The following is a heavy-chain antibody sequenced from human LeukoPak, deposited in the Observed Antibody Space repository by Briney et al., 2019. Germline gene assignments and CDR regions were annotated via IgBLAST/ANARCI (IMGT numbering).Heavy chain of an antibody. Sequence: SETLSLTCTVSGGSISSGSYYWSWIRQPAGKGLEWIGRIYTSGSTNYNPSLKSRVTISRDTSKNQFSLKLSSVTAAGTAVYYCARDAASGGMATLYYYYGMDVWGQGTTVTVSS. CDR2: IYTSGST. D-gene: IGHD5-24*01. J-gene: IGHJ6*02. V-gene: IGHV4-61*02. CDR1: GGSISSGSYY. CDR3: ARDAASGGMATLYYYYGMDV.